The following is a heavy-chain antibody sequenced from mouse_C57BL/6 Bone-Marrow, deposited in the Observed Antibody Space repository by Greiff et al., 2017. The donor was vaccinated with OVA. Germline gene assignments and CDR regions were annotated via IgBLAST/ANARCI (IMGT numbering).Heavy chain of an antibody. D-gene: IGHD2-3*01. V-gene: IGHV10-3*01. J-gene: IGHJ4*01. Sequence: EVQLVESGGGLVQPKGSLKLSCAASGFTFNTYAMHWVRQAPGKGLEWVARIRSKSSNYATYYADSVKDRFTISRDDLQSMLYLQMNNLKTEDTAMYYCVRDDGYYGYYYAMDYWGQGTSVTVSS. CDR3: VRDDGYYGYYYAMDY. CDR2: IRSKSSNYAT. CDR1: GFTFNTYA.